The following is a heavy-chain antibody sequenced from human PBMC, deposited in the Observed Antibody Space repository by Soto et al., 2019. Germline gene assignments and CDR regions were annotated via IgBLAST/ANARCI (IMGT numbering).Heavy chain of an antibody. CDR3: ARVGGVDTYDILTGYYSHYYYYGMDV. CDR1: GGSFSGYY. Sequence: QVQLQQWGAGLLKPSETLSLTCAVYGGSFSGYYWSWIRQPPGKGLEWIGEINHSGSTNYNPSLKSRVTISVDTSKNQFSLKLSSVTAADTAVYYCARVGGVDTYDILTGYYSHYYYYGMDVWGQGTTVTVSS. J-gene: IGHJ6*02. D-gene: IGHD3-9*01. CDR2: INHSGST. V-gene: IGHV4-34*01.